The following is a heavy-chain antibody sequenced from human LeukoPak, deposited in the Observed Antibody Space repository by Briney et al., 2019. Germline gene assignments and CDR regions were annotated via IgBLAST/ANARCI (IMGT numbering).Heavy chain of an antibody. Sequence: GGSLRLSCAASAFTFSDYSMNWVRQAPGKGLEWISYISGRSSTIYYADSVKGRFTISRDNAKNSMYLQMNSLRAEDTDVYYCARDRIKGGSYYFDYWGQGTLVTVSS. CDR1: AFTFSDYS. D-gene: IGHD1-26*01. CDR2: ISGRSSTI. V-gene: IGHV3-48*01. J-gene: IGHJ4*02. CDR3: ARDRIKGGSYYFDY.